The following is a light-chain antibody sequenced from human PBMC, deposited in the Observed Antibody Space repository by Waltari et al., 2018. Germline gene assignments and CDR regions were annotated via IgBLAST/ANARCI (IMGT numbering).Light chain of an antibody. J-gene: IGKJ5*01. Sequence: DIQMTQSPSTLSASVGDRVTITCRASQSISSWLAWYQQKPGKAPKLLIYKASSLESGVPSRFSGSGSGTEFTLTISSLQPVDFATYYCQQYNSATTFGQGTRLEIK. CDR1: QSISSW. V-gene: IGKV1-5*03. CDR2: KAS. CDR3: QQYNSATT.